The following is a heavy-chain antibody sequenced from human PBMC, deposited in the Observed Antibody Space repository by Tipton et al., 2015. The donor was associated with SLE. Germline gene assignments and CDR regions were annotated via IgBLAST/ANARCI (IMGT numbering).Heavy chain of an antibody. D-gene: IGHD6-19*01. CDR2: IYYSGTT. V-gene: IGHV4-39*01. J-gene: IGHJ4*02. CDR1: GGSISSSSDY. CDR3: ASSSPGYTSGGGSLDY. Sequence: GLVKPSETLSLTCTVSGGSISSSSDYWGWIRQPPGKGLEWIGNIYYSGTTFYNPSLKSRVTISVDTSKNQFSLRLSSVTAADTAVYYCASSSPGYTSGGGSLDYWGQGTLVTVSS.